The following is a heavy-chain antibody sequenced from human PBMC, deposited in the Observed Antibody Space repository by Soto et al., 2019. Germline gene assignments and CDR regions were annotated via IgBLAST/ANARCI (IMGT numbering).Heavy chain of an antibody. V-gene: IGHV1-18*01. CDR3: AKNGPPPYYYHGMDG. CDR1: GYTFSRYG. Sequence: QGQLVQSGPEAKKPGASVKVSCKASGYTFSRYGISWVRQAPGQGLEWMGWISGYNGDTKYAQKVQGRVTMDIDTSTDTAYMGLRSLTSDDTAIYYCAKNGPPPYYYHGMDGWGQGTTVTVSS. D-gene: IGHD2-8*01. CDR2: ISGYNGDT. J-gene: IGHJ6*02.